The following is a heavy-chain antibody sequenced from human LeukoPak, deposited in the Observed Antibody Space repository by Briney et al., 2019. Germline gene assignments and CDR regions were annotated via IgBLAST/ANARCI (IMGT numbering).Heavy chain of an antibody. CDR2: IFYSGST. V-gene: IGHV4-39*01. CDR1: GGSVSSSDFN. CDR3: ARRQYGSGWYGDGDWFWFAP. J-gene: IGHJ5*02. Sequence: PWETLSLTCTVSGGSVSSSDFNWAWIRQPPGKGLEWIGTIFYSGSTYYNPSLGSRVAISVDTSKNQFSLDLSSVTAADTAVYYCARRQYGSGWYGDGDWFWFAPWGQGTLVIVSS. D-gene: IGHD6-19*01.